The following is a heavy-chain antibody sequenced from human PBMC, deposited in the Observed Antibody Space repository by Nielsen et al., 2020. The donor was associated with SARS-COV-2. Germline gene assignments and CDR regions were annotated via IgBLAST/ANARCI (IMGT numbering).Heavy chain of an antibody. Sequence: ASVKVSYKASGYTFTSYGISWVRQAPGQGLEWMGWISAYNGNTNYAQKLQGRVTMTTDTSTSTAYMELRSLRSDDTAVYYCARVVRKITFGGVIAHFDYWGQGTLVTVSS. V-gene: IGHV1-18*01. CDR1: GYTFTSYG. J-gene: IGHJ4*02. D-gene: IGHD3-16*02. CDR3: ARVVRKITFGGVIAHFDY. CDR2: ISAYNGNT.